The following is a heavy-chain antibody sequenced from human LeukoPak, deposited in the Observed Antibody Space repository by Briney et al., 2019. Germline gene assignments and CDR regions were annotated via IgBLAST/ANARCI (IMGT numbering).Heavy chain of an antibody. V-gene: IGHV4-59*01. J-gene: IGHJ4*02. Sequence: PSETLSLTCTVSGGXISGYYWSWIRQPPGKGLEYIGYIHYSGSTNYNPSLKSRVTTSLDTSKNQFSLKLNSVTAADTAVYYCARTAYGSGYYGIGYWGQGTLVTVSS. CDR3: ARTAYGSGYYGIGY. CDR1: GGXISGYY. CDR2: IHYSGST. D-gene: IGHD3-22*01.